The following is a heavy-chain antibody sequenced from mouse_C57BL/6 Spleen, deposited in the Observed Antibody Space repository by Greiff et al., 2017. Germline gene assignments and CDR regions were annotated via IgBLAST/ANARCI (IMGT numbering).Heavy chain of an antibody. CDR3: ARSGLRRGAWFAY. V-gene: IGHV1-69*01. CDR1: GYTFTSYW. J-gene: IGHJ3*01. D-gene: IGHD2-4*01. CDR2: IDPSDSYT. Sequence: VQLQQPGAELVMPGASVKLSCKASGYTFTSYWMHWVKQRPGQGLEWIGEIDPSDSYTKYNQKFKGKATLTVDKSSSTAYMQLSSLTSADSAVYYCARSGLRRGAWFAYWGQGTLVTVSA.